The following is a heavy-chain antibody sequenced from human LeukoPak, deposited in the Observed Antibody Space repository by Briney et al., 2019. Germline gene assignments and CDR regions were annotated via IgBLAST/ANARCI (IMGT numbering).Heavy chain of an antibody. CDR2: TGLSSSYI. V-gene: IGHV3-21*01. CDR3: ARERSYCSGATCSLDL. J-gene: IGHJ5*02. Sequence: GGSLRLSCAASGFSLSIYDMVWVRQAPGKGLEWIASTGLSSSYIGYADSVKGRFTISRDNGENSVYLQMNSLRAEDTAVYFCARERSYCSGATCSLDLWGQGNLVTVSS. CDR1: GFSLSIYD. D-gene: IGHD2-15*01.